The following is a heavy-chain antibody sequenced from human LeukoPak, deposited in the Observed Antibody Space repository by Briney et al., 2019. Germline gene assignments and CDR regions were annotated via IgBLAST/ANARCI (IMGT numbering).Heavy chain of an antibody. D-gene: IGHD3-10*01. CDR1: GGSISSYY. CDR2: IYYSGST. Sequence: SETLSLTCTVSGGSISSYYWSWIRQPPGKGLEWIGYIYYSGSTNYNPSLKSRVTMSVDTSKNQFSLKLSSVTAADTAVYYCARGGLVRGVGSFDYWGQGTLVTVSS. CDR3: ARGGLVRGVGSFDY. V-gene: IGHV4-59*12. J-gene: IGHJ4*02.